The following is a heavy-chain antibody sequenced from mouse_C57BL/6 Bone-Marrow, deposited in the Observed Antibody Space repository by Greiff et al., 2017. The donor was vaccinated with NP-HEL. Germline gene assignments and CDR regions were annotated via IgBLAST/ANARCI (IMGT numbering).Heavy chain of an antibody. J-gene: IGHJ4*01. D-gene: IGHD2-2*01. CDR1: GYTFTSYG. CDR2: IYPRSGNT. V-gene: IGHV1-81*01. CDR3: AREGGYYCAMDY. Sequence: VKLVESGAELARPGASVKLSCKASGYTFTSYGISWVKQRTGQGLEWIGEIYPRSGNTYYNEKLKGKATLTADKSSSTAYMELRSLTSEDSAVYFCAREGGYYCAMDYWGQGTSVTVSS.